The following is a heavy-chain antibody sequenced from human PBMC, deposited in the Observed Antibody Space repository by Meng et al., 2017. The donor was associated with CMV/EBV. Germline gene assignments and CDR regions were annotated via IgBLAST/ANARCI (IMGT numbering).Heavy chain of an antibody. J-gene: IGHJ5*02. Sequence: VQRQQWGAGLLKPSQTLSLTRAVYGGSISGYDWCWMRQPPGTRLEWIGEFNHSGSNNYHPSLKRRVTISVDTSQNQFSLKLSSVLAADTAVEYYGGLRSGSFWGWFDPWGQGTLVTVSS. CDR3: GGLRSGSFWGWFDP. CDR2: FNHSGSN. CDR1: GGSISGYD. D-gene: IGHD1-26*01. V-gene: IGHV4-34*01.